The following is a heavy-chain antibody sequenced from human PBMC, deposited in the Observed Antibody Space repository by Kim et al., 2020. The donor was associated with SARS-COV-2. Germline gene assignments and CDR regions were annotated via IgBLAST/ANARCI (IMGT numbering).Heavy chain of an antibody. V-gene: IGHV4-39*02. D-gene: IGHD1-26*01. J-gene: IGHJ5*02. Sequence: HPPSLKRRVTISVDTSNNHFSLKLSSVIAADTAVYYCARLRSGVGWFDPWGQGTLVTVSS. CDR3: ARLRSGVGWFDP.